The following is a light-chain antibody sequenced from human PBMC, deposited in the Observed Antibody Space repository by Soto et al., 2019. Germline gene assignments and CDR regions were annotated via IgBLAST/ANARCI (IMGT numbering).Light chain of an antibody. CDR1: QSVGSNY. J-gene: IGKJ1*01. V-gene: IGKV3-20*01. Sequence: ELVLTQTPCTLSWSPGERATLYCTASQSVGSNYLAWYQQKPGQAPRLLIYGTSTWATDIPDRFSGSGSGTDFTLTISRLEPEDFAVYYCQQYGTSPQTFGQGTKVDI. CDR2: GTS. CDR3: QQYGTSPQT.